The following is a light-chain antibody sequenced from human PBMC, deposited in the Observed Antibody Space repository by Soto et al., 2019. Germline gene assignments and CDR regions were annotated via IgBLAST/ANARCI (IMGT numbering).Light chain of an antibody. Sequence: QSVLPQPPSASGTPGQRVTFPCSGSSSNIGTKTVNWYQQVPGTAPKLLIYRNTQRPAGVPDRFSGSKSGTSASLAISGLQSEDEADYFCAAWDDSLNGYVFGSGTKVTVL. J-gene: IGLJ1*01. CDR2: RNT. CDR3: AAWDDSLNGYV. V-gene: IGLV1-44*01. CDR1: SSNIGTKT.